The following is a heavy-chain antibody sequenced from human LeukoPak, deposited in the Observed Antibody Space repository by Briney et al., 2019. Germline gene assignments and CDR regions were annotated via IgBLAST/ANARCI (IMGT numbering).Heavy chain of an antibody. CDR2: IYYSGST. J-gene: IGHJ4*02. D-gene: IGHD3-10*01. CDR3: ARDDGFVDY. CDR1: GGSISNGDYY. V-gene: IGHV4-30-4*01. Sequence: SETLSLTCTVSGGSISNGDYYRSWIRQPPGKGLEWIGYIYYSGSTYYNPSLKSRVTISVDTSKNQSSLKLSSVTAADTAVYYCARDDGFVDYWGQGTLVTVSS.